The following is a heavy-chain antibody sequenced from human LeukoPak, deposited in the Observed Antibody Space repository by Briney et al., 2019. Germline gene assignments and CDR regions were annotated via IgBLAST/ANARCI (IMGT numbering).Heavy chain of an antibody. CDR3: ARVRPDSGIINPFNAFDI. CDR1: GGSISSGSYY. J-gene: IGHJ3*02. D-gene: IGHD1-26*01. CDR2: IYTSGST. Sequence: SQTLSLTCTVSGGSISSGSYYWSWIRQPAGKGLEWIGRIYTSGSTIYNPSLKSRVTISIDTSKNQFSLKLSFVTAADTAVYYCARVRPDSGIINPFNAFDIWGQGTVVTVSS. V-gene: IGHV4-61*02.